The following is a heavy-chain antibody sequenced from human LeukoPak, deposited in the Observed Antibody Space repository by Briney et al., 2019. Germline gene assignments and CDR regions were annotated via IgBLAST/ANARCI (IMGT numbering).Heavy chain of an antibody. V-gene: IGHV1-2*06. D-gene: IGHD3-10*01. J-gene: IGHJ4*02. Sequence: GASVKVSCKASGYXFTAYYIHWVRQAPGQGLEWMGRMNPNSGGTNYAQKFQGRVTMTRDTSISTAYMELSRLTSDDTAVYYCARVLYYYGPGDNWGQGALVTVSS. CDR1: GYXFTAYY. CDR3: ARVLYYYGPGDN. CDR2: MNPNSGGT.